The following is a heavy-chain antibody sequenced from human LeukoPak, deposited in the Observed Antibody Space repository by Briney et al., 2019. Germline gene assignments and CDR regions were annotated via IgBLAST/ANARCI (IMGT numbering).Heavy chain of an antibody. Sequence: GGSLRLSCAASGFTFSSYSMNWVRQAPGKGLEWVSSISSSSSYTYYADSVKGRFTISRDNAKNSLYLQMNSLRAEDTAVYYCARDKSSIGAFDIWGQGTMVTVSS. J-gene: IGHJ3*02. D-gene: IGHD3-3*02. V-gene: IGHV3-21*01. CDR3: ARDKSSIGAFDI. CDR1: GFTFSSYS. CDR2: ISSSSSYT.